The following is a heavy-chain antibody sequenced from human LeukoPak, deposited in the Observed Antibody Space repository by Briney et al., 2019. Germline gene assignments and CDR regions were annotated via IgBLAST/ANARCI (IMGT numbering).Heavy chain of an antibody. CDR2: IYYSGST. D-gene: IGHD2-15*01. J-gene: IGHJ6*03. V-gene: IGHV4-39*01. CDR1: GGSISSSSYY. CDR3: ASFYCSGGSCYQYFSYYYMDV. Sequence: SETLSLTCTVSGGSISSSSYYWAWIRQPPGKGLEWIGSIYYSGSTYYNPSLKSRVTISVDTSKNQFSLKLTSVTAADTAVYYCASFYCSGGSCYQYFSYYYMDVWGKGTTVTISS.